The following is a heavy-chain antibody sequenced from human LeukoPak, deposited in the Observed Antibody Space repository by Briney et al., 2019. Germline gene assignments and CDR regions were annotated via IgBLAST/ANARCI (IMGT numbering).Heavy chain of an antibody. Sequence: GASVKVSCKASGYTFTGYYMHWVRQAPGQGLEWMGWINPNSGGTNYAQKFQGRVTMTRDTSISTAYMELSRLRSDDTAVYYCARGRWRSYSSSWTGWFDPWGQGTLVTVSS. CDR3: ARGRWRSYSSSWTGWFDP. J-gene: IGHJ5*02. CDR2: INPNSGGT. D-gene: IGHD6-13*01. CDR1: GYTFTGYY. V-gene: IGHV1-2*02.